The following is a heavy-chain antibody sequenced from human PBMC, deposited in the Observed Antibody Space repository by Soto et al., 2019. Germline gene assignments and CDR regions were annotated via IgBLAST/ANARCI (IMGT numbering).Heavy chain of an antibody. D-gene: IGHD3-22*01. CDR2: ISGSGGST. J-gene: IGHJ4*02. Sequence: EVQLLESGGGLVQPGGSLRLSCAASGFTFSSYAMSWVRQAPGKGLEWVSAISGSGGSTYYADSVKGRFTISRDNSKNTLYLQMNSLRAEDTAVYYCAKPAEPYYYDSSGYYYDYWGQGTLVTVSS. CDR1: GFTFSSYA. CDR3: AKPAEPYYYDSSGYYYDY. V-gene: IGHV3-23*01.